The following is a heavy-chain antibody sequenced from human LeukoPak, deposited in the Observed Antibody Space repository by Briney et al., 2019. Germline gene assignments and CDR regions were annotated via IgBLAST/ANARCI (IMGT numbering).Heavy chain of an antibody. CDR2: MKEDGSQI. Sequence: GGSLRLSCAGTGFTFSNYWMNWVRQAPGKGLEWVANMKEDGSQIYYVDSVRGRFTITRDNAKNSVYLQMNSLRAEDTAVYYCAGSSGWLFDYWGQGTLVAVSS. CDR3: AGSSGWLFDY. V-gene: IGHV3-7*01. CDR1: GFTFSNYW. J-gene: IGHJ4*02. D-gene: IGHD6-19*01.